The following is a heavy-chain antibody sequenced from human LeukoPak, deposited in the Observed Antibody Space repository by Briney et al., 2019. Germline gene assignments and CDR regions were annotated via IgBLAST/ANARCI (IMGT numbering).Heavy chain of an antibody. CDR2: IIPIFGTA. CDR1: GGTFSSYA. CDR3: STGYYEYYFDY. Sequence: SVKVSCKASGGTFSSYAISWVRQAPGQGLEWMGGIIPIFGTANYAQKFQGRVTITADESTSTAYMELSSLRSEDTAVYYCSTGYYEYYFDYWGQGTLVTVSS. J-gene: IGHJ4*02. D-gene: IGHD3-9*01. V-gene: IGHV1-69*13.